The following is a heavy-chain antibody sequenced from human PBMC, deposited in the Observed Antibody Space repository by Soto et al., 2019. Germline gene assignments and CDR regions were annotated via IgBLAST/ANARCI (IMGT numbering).Heavy chain of an antibody. CDR3: ARGFGELMLDY. CDR1: GGSVSSGSYY. CDR2: IYYSGST. J-gene: IGHJ4*02. D-gene: IGHD3-10*01. Sequence: SETLSLTCTVSGGSVSSGSYYWSWIRQPPGKGLEWIGYIYYSGSTNYNPSLKSRVTISVDTSKNQFSLKLSSVTAADTAVYYCARGFGELMLDYWGQGTLVTVSS. V-gene: IGHV4-61*01.